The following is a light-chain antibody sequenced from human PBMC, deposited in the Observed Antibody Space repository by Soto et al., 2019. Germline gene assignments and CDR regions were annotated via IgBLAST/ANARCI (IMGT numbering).Light chain of an antibody. CDR2: EDI. CDR3: YSPGGL. V-gene: IGLV3-10*01. J-gene: IGLJ2*01. Sequence: SYELTQPPSVSVSPGQTARITCSGDVLPKKYVYWYQQKSGQAPVLVIYEDIKRPSGIPERFSGSSSGTVATLTISGAQVEDEADFYCYSPGGLFGGGTKVTVL. CDR1: VLPKKY.